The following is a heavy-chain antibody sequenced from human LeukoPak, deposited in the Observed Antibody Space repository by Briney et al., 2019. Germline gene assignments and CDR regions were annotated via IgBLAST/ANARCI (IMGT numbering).Heavy chain of an antibody. Sequence: GGSLRLSCEGSGFTFSNYWMGWVRQAPWKGLQWVANIKTDGSEKYYVDSVKGRFTISRDNAKNSLYLQMNSLRAEDTAVYYCATYSSLNRREFQFWGQGTLLTVSS. CDR1: GFTFSNYW. CDR2: IKTDGSEK. D-gene: IGHD3-22*01. J-gene: IGHJ1*01. V-gene: IGHV3-7*01. CDR3: ATYSSLNRREFQF.